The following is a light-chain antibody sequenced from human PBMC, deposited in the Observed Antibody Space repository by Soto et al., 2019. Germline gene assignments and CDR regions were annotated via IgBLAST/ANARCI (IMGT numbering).Light chain of an antibody. Sequence: QSVLAQPASVSGSPGQSITISCTGTDSDVGAYNSVSWYQQHPHKAPRLIISEVTVRPSGVSHRFSGSKSGNSASLTISGLQAEDEADYYCSSYTTSSAPYVFGSGTKRTVL. CDR1: DSDVGAYNS. CDR3: SSYTTSSAPYV. J-gene: IGLJ1*01. CDR2: EVT. V-gene: IGLV2-14*03.